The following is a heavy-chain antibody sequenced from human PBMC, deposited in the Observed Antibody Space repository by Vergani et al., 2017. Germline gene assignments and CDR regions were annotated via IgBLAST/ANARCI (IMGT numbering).Heavy chain of an antibody. CDR3: ARGRWRSGKDAFDV. CDR2: VYTSGMT. J-gene: IGHJ3*01. Sequence: QVQLQESGPRLVRPSQTLSLTCTVSGGSINTGAYYWSWIRQPAGKGLEWIGRVYTSGMTNYNPSLKSRVTILVDRSKSQLSLKLTSVTAGDTAVYFCARGRWRSGKDAFDVWGQGTLVTVSS. V-gene: IGHV4-61*02. CDR1: GGSINTGAYY. D-gene: IGHD3-3*01.